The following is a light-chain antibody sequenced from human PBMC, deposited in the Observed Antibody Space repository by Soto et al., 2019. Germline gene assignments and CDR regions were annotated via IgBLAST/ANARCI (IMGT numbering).Light chain of an antibody. CDR2: EAS. V-gene: IGKV1-5*03. CDR1: QSINNW. Sequence: DFQMTQSPSTLSASVGDRVAITCRASQSINNWLAWYQQKPGKAPKLLIYEASNLQSGVPSRFSGSGSGTEFILTISSMQPDDFATYYCQQVNSYPLTFGGGTKVDIK. CDR3: QQVNSYPLT. J-gene: IGKJ4*01.